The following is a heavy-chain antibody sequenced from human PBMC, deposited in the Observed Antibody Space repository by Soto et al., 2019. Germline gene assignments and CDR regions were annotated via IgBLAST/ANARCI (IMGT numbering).Heavy chain of an antibody. J-gene: IGHJ6*03. D-gene: IGHD2-2*02. CDR3: AKDPAPVVPAAINYYDYYMDV. CDR1: GFTFSSYG. Sequence: QVQLVESGGGVVQPGRSLRLSCAASGFTFSSYGMHWVRQAPGKGLEWVAVISYDGSNKYYADSVKGRFTISRDNSKNTLYLQMNSLRAEDTAVYYCAKDPAPVVPAAINYYDYYMDVWGKGTTVTVSS. V-gene: IGHV3-30*18. CDR2: ISYDGSNK.